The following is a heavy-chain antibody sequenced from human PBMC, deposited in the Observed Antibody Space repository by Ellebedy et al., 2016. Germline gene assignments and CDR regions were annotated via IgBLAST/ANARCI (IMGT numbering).Heavy chain of an antibody. V-gene: IGHV3-30*18. CDR1: GFTFSSYG. J-gene: IGHJ3*02. D-gene: IGHD5-24*01. CDR2: ISYDGSTT. Sequence: GESLKISXAASGFTFSSYGMHWVRQAPGKGLEWVAVISYDGSTTYYLDSVKGRFSISRDNSKNMLDLQMNSLREEDTAVYYCAKGGMATIMAAFDIWGKGTMVTVSS. CDR3: AKGGMATIMAAFDI.